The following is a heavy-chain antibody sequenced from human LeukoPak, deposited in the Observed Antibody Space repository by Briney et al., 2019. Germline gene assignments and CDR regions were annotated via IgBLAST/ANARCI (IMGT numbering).Heavy chain of an antibody. Sequence: SQTLSLTCAVSGGSISSGGYSWRWIRQPPGKGLEWIGYIYYSGSTYYNPSLKSRVTISVDTSKNQFSLKLSSVTAADTAVYYCAKVTYGSGTYGAFDYWGQGTLVTVSS. V-gene: IGHV4-30-4*07. D-gene: IGHD3-10*01. CDR2: IYYSGST. CDR3: AKVTYGSGTYGAFDY. J-gene: IGHJ4*02. CDR1: GGSISSGGYS.